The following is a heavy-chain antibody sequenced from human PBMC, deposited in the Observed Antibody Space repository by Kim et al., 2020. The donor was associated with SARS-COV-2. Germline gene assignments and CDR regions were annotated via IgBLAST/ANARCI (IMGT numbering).Heavy chain of an antibody. CDR3: ARAFRSYYYDSSGYYY. J-gene: IGHJ4*02. Sequence: GGSLRLSCAASGFTVSSNYMSWVRQAPGKGLEWVSVIYSGGSTYYADSVKGRFTISRDNSKNTLYLQMNSLRAEDTAVYYCARAFRSYYYDSSGYYYWGQGTLVTVSS. CDR1: GFTVSSNY. D-gene: IGHD3-22*01. V-gene: IGHV3-66*01. CDR2: IYSGGST.